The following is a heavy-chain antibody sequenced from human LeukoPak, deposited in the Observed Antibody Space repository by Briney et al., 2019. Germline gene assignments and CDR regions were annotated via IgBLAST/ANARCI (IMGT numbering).Heavy chain of an antibody. CDR3: AKDVTMVSHAFDI. CDR2: ISWNSGNI. V-gene: IGHV3-9*01. D-gene: IGHD3-10*01. CDR1: GFTFSNAW. Sequence: GGSLRLSCAASGFTFSNAWMSWVRQAPGKGLEWVSGISWNSGNIDYVDSVRGRFTISRDNAKNSLYLQMNSLRAEDTALYYCAKDVTMVSHAFDIWGQGTMVTVSS. J-gene: IGHJ3*02.